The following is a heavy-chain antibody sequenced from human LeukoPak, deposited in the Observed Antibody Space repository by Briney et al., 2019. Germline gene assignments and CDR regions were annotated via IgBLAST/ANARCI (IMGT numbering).Heavy chain of an antibody. V-gene: IGHV3-23*01. CDR2: LGRTGEYK. Sequence: PGGSLRLSCSASGFTYTDYSMSWVRQVPGKGLEWVSGLGRTGEYKYYADSVKGRFTISRDNSKDMVFPQMNSLRAEDTAIYYCVKDEPWATCMPMDPWGQGPRS. D-gene: IGHD1-14*01. J-gene: IGHJ6*02. CDR1: GFTYTDYS. CDR3: VKDEPWATCMPMDP.